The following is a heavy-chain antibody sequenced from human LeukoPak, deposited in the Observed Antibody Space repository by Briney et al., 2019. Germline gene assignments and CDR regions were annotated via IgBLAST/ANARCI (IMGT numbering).Heavy chain of an antibody. CDR2: IYYSGTS. Sequence: SETLSLTCTVSGGSISSGSYYWGWIRQPPGKGLEWIGSIYYSGTSYYNPSLKSRVTISVDTSKNQFSLKLSSVTAADTAVYYCARAGQWLETNWFDPWGQGTLVTVSS. J-gene: IGHJ5*02. CDR3: ARAGQWLETNWFDP. D-gene: IGHD6-19*01. CDR1: GGSISSGSYY. V-gene: IGHV4-39*01.